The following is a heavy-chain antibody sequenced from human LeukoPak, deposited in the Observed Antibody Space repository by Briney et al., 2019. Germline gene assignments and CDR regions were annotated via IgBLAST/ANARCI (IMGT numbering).Heavy chain of an antibody. V-gene: IGHV3-23*01. Sequence: GGSLRLSCAASGFAYSNTGMTWVRQAPGRGLEWVSTISPTGEGSHYADSVKGRFTISRDNSKNTLSLEMNSLRADDTATYYCARDAGGAWPFDYWGQGTRVIVSS. D-gene: IGHD4-17*01. CDR2: ISPTGEGS. CDR3: ARDAGGAWPFDY. J-gene: IGHJ4*02. CDR1: GFAYSNTG.